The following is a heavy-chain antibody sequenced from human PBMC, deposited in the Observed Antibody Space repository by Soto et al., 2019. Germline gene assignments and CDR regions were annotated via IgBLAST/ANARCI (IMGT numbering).Heavy chain of an antibody. CDR3: ARDSVAGDNYYYYYGMDV. J-gene: IGHJ6*02. V-gene: IGHV3-30-3*01. CDR1: GFTFSSYA. Sequence: GGSLRLSCAASGFTFSSYAMHWVRQAPGKGLEWVAVISYDGSNKYYADSVKGRFTISRDNAKNTLYLQMNSLRAEDTAVYYCARDSVAGDNYYYYYGMDVWGQETTVTVSS. CDR2: ISYDGSNK. D-gene: IGHD6-19*01.